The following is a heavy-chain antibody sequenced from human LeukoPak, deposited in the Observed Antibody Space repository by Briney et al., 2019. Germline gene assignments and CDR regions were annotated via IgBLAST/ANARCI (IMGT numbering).Heavy chain of an antibody. CDR1: GYTFTNYA. CDR3: ARGPRSAFDI. J-gene: IGHJ3*02. Sequence: ASVTVSCTASGYTFTNYAMNWVRQAPGQGLEWMGWINTNTGNPTYAQGFTGRFVFSLDTSVSTAYLQISSLKAEDTAVYYCARGPRSAFDIWGQGTMVTVSS. V-gene: IGHV7-4-1*02. CDR2: INTNTGNP.